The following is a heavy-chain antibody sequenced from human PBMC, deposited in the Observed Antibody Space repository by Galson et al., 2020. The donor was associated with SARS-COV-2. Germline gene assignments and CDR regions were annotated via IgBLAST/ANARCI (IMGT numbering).Heavy chain of an antibody. J-gene: IGHJ5*02. CDR1: GGSISSGGYY. D-gene: IGHD5-18*01. V-gene: IGHV4-31*03. CDR2: IYYSGST. Sequence: SETQSLTCTVSGGSISSGGYYWSWIRQHPGKGLEWIGYIYYSGSTYYNPSLKSRVTISVDTSKNQFSLKLSSVTAADTAVYYCARGLSGYSYGAPYNWFDPWGQGTLVTVSS. CDR3: ARGLSGYSYGAPYNWFDP.